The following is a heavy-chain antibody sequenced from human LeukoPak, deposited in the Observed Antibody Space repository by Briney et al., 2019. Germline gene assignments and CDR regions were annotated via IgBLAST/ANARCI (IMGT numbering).Heavy chain of an antibody. J-gene: IGHJ4*02. CDR1: GFTVSSNY. CDR2: IYSGGST. Sequence: GGSLRLSYAASGFTVSSNYMSWVRQAPGKGLEWVSVIYSGGSTYYADSVKGRFTISRHNSKNTLYLQMNSLRAEDTAVYYCARADSSGWSTWGYYFDYWGQGTLVTVSS. CDR3: ARADSSGWSTWGYYFDY. D-gene: IGHD6-19*01. V-gene: IGHV3-53*04.